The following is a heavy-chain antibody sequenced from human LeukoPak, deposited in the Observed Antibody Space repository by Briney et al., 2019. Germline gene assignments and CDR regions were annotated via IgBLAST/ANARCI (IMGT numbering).Heavy chain of an antibody. D-gene: IGHD4-11*01. CDR2: IYTSGTT. CDR3: ARPMTTVTNDAFDI. Sequence: SETLSLTCTVSGDSISSYYWNWIRQPAGKGPEWIGRIYTSGTTNYNPSLKSRVTMSVDTSKNQFSLNLSSVTAADTAVYYCARPMTTVTNDAFDIWGQGTMVTVSS. J-gene: IGHJ3*02. CDR1: GDSISSYY. V-gene: IGHV4-4*07.